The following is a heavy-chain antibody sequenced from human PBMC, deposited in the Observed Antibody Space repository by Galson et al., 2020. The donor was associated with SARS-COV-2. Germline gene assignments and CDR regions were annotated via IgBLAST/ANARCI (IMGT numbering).Heavy chain of an antibody. V-gene: IGHV3-21*01. CDR3: ARESWGYGDYYWYFDI. J-gene: IGHJ2*01. D-gene: IGHD4-17*01. CDR2: ISSTSSYI. CDR1: GFTFSSYS. Sequence: GGSLRLSCAASGFTFSSYSMNWVRQAPGKGLEWVSFISSTSSYIHYADSVKGRFTISRDYAKNSLYLQMNSLRAEDTAVYYCARESWGYGDYYWYFDIWGRGTLVTVSS.